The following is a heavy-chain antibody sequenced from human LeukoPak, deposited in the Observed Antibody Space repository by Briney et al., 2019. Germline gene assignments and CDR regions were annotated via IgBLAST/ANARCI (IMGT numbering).Heavy chain of an antibody. CDR1: GYTFTGYY. V-gene: IGHV1-2*02. CDR2: INPNSGGT. D-gene: IGHD2-2*02. CDR3: ARGSVTLGDIVVVPAAIRDDAFDI. J-gene: IGHJ3*02. Sequence: GASVKVSCKASGYTFTGYYMHWVRQAPGQGLEWMGWINPNSGGTNYAQKFQGRVTMTRDTSISTAYMELSRLRSDDTAVYYCARGSVTLGDIVVVPAAIRDDAFDIWGQGTMVTVAS.